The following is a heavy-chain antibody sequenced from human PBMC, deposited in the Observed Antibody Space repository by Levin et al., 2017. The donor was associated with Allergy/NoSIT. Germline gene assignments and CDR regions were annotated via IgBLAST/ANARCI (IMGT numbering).Heavy chain of an antibody. J-gene: IGHJ4*02. D-gene: IGHD2-2*01. CDR3: ARDTGYCTTTNCYGVRDY. V-gene: IGHV7-4-1*02. CDR2: ISTSTENP. CDR1: GYIFTSYA. Sequence: GESLKFSCKASGYIFTSYAMSWVRQAPGQGLEWMGWISTSTENPTYAQDFTGRFVFSLDTSVSTAYLQISALKAEDTAVYYWARDTGYCTTTNCYGVRDYWGQGTLVTVSS.